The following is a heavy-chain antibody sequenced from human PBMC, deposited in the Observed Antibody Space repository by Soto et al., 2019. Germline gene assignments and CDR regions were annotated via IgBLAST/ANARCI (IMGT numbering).Heavy chain of an antibody. J-gene: IGHJ6*02. V-gene: IGHV3-13*04. D-gene: IGHD1-26*01. CDR3: ARDGRSVGFYGMDV. Sequence: PGGSLRLSCAASGFTFSSYDMHWVRQATGKGLEWVSGIGTAGDTYYPGSVKGRFTISRDNAKNSLYLQMNSLRAEDTALYYCARDGRSVGFYGMDVWGQGTKVTVSS. CDR2: IGTAGDT. CDR1: GFTFSSYD.